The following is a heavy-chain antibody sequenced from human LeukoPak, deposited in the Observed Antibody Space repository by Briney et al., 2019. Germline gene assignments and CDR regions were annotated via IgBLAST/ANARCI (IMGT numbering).Heavy chain of an antibody. D-gene: IGHD3-16*01. J-gene: IGHJ4*02. CDR2: ISYDGSGK. CDR1: GFTFSSYA. CDR3: AKDGAY. Sequence: PGGSLRLSCAASGFTFSSYAMHWVRQAPGKGLEWVAVISYDGSGKYYADSVKGRFTISRDNSNSTLYLQMNSLRAEDTAIYYCAKDGAYWGQGTLVTVSS. V-gene: IGHV3-30-3*01.